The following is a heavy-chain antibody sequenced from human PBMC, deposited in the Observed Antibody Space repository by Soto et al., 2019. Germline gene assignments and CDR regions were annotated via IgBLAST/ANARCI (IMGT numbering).Heavy chain of an antibody. J-gene: IGHJ3*02. CDR1: GGTFSTYA. V-gene: IGHV1-69*13. Sequence: SVKVSCKASGGTFSTYAISWVRQAPGQGLEWMGGIIPIFGTAKYAQEFQGRVTITADESTSTAYMELSSLRSEDTAVYYCAREIFGVIISGGRDAFDIWGQGTMVTV. D-gene: IGHD3-3*01. CDR2: IIPIFGTA. CDR3: AREIFGVIISGGRDAFDI.